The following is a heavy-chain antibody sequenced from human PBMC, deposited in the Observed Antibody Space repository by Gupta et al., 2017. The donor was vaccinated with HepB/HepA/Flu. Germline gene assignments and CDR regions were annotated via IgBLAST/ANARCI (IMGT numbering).Heavy chain of an antibody. Sequence: QVQLVQSGAEVKKPGSSVKVSCKASGGTFSSYAISWVRQAPGQGLEWMGRIIPILGIANYAQKFQGRVTMTADKATSTAYMELSSLRSEDTAVYYCARVNSVDWNDEGRLDYYYYYGMDVWCQGTTVTVSS. CDR2: IIPILGIA. CDR3: ARVNSVDWNDEGRLDYYYYYGMDV. J-gene: IGHJ6*02. D-gene: IGHD1-1*01. V-gene: IGHV1-69*04. CDR1: GGTFSSYA.